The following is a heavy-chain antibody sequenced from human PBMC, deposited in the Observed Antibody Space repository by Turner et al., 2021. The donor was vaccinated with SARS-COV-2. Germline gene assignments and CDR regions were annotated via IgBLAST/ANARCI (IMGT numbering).Heavy chain of an antibody. V-gene: IGHV3-21*01. D-gene: IGHD2-2*01. Sequence: EVQLVESGGGLVKPGGSLRLSCAASGFTFRSYSMNWVRQAPGKGLEWVSSISSSSSYIYNADSVKGRFTITRDNAKNSLYLQMNSLRAEDTAVYYCARDHRPVVVPAAKRAGSYYYGMDVWGQGTTVTVSS. CDR1: GFTFRSYS. CDR3: ARDHRPVVVPAAKRAGSYYYGMDV. J-gene: IGHJ6*02. CDR2: ISSSSSYI.